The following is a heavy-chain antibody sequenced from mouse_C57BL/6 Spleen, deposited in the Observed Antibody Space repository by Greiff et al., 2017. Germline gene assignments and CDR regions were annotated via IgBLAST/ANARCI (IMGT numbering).Heavy chain of an antibody. CDR2: IYPGDGDT. D-gene: IGHD1-1*01. V-gene: IGHV1-80*01. Sequence: QVQLKQSGAELVKPGASVKISCKASGYAFSSYWMNWVKQRPGKGLEWIGQIYPGDGDTNYNGKFKGKATLTADKSSSTAYMQLNSLTSEDSAVYFCARSIATVVASDVWGTGTTVTVSS. J-gene: IGHJ1*03. CDR3: ARSIATVVASDV. CDR1: GYAFSSYW.